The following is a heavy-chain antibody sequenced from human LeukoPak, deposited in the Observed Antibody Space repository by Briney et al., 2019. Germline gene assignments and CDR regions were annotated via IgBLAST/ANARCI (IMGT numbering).Heavy chain of an antibody. CDR3: TTPVDYGDLPGY. V-gene: IGHV3-15*01. CDR2: IKTKSDGGTT. D-gene: IGHD4-17*01. CDR1: GFTFSKAW. J-gene: IGHJ4*02. Sequence: GGSLSLSCAASGFTFSKAWMSWVRQAPGKGLEWVGRIKTKSDGGTTDYAAPVKGRFTISRDDSKNTLYLQMNSLKIEDTAVYYCTTPVDYGDLPGYWGQGTLVTVSS.